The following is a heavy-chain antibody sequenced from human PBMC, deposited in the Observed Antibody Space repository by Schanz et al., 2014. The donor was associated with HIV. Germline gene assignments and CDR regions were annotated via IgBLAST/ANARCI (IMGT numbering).Heavy chain of an antibody. CDR2: INPNSGGT. Sequence: QVQLVQSGVEVKKPGASVKVSCKASGFTFTGYYMHWIRQAPGQGLEWMGWINPNSGGTNYAQKFQGRVTMTRDTSINTAYMELSRLRSDDTAVYYCARDADLNELWPRDYYHYTMDVWGQGTTVTVSS. CDR3: ARDADLNELWPRDYYHYTMDV. D-gene: IGHD5-18*01. V-gene: IGHV1-2*02. CDR1: GFTFTGYY. J-gene: IGHJ6*02.